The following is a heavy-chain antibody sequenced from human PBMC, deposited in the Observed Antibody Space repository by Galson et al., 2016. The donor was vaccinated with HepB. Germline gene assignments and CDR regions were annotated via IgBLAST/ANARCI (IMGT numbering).Heavy chain of an antibody. CDR1: GYIFTRFG. D-gene: IGHD3-10*01. CDR2: ISTSEGRT. CDR3: VKLGNYYPSGTYSKTRYFTF. Sequence: SVKVSCKASGYIFTRFGISWVRQAPGQGLEWMGWISTSEGRTNFAQKFQARVTMTTDTSTSTAYLELRSLRAEDTAVYYCVKLGNYYPSGTYSKTRYFTFWGQGTLVTVS. V-gene: IGHV1-18*01. J-gene: IGHJ4*02.